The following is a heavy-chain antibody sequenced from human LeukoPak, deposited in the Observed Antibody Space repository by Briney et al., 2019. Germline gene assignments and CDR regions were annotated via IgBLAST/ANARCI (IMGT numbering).Heavy chain of an antibody. Sequence: GGSLRLSCAASGFTVSSNYMSWVRQAPGKGLEWVSVIYSGGSTYYADSVKGRFTISRDNSKNTLYLQMNSLRAEDTAVYYCAKGDDFWSGHQDYWGQGTLVTVSS. J-gene: IGHJ4*02. CDR3: AKGDDFWSGHQDY. CDR1: GFTVSSNY. CDR2: IYSGGST. V-gene: IGHV3-53*01. D-gene: IGHD3-3*01.